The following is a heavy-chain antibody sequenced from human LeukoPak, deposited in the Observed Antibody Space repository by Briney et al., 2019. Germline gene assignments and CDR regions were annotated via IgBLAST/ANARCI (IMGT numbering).Heavy chain of an antibody. Sequence: KASETLSLTCTVSGGSISSGSYYWSWIRQPAGKGLEWIGRIYTSGSTNYNPSLKSRVTISADTSKNQFSLKLSPVTAADTAVYYCARLDGYNSYFYNWGQGTLVTVSS. CDR2: IYTSGST. V-gene: IGHV4-61*02. J-gene: IGHJ4*02. CDR1: GGSISSGSYY. D-gene: IGHD5-24*01. CDR3: ARLDGYNSYFYN.